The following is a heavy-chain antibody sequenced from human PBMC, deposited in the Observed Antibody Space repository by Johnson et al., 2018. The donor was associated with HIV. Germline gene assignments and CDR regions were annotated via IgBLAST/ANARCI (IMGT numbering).Heavy chain of an antibody. D-gene: IGHD6-13*01. Sequence: QMLLVESGGGVVQPGTSLRLSCAASGFTFGIYGMHWVRQAPGKGLEWVAVIWFDGSNKYYAASVKGRFTISRDISKNTLYLQMNSLRAEDTALYYCARGADPGIAAALVWGQGTMVTVSS. V-gene: IGHV3-33*08. CDR2: IWFDGSNK. CDR3: ARGADPGIAAALV. J-gene: IGHJ3*01. CDR1: GFTFGIYG.